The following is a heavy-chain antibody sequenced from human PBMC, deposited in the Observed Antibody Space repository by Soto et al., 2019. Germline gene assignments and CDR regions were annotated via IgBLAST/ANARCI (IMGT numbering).Heavy chain of an antibody. V-gene: IGHV4-31*03. CDR2: IYYSGST. D-gene: IGHD1-20*01. J-gene: IGHJ4*02. CDR1: GGSISSGGYY. Sequence: SETLSLTCPVSGGSISSGGYYWSWIRQHPGKGLEWIGYIYYSGSTYYNPSLKSRVTISVDTSKNQFSLKLSSVTAADTSVYYCARGPGIPVDYWGQGTLVTVSS. CDR3: ARGPGIPVDY.